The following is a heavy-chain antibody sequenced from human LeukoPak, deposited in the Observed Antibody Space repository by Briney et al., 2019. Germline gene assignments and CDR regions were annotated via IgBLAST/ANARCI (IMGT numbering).Heavy chain of an antibody. CDR2: INHSGST. D-gene: IGHD1-26*01. CDR1: GGSFSGYY. Sequence: SETLSLTCAVYGGSFSGYYWSWIRQPPGKGLEWIGEINHSGSTYYNPSLKSRVTISIDTSKNQFSLKLTSATAADTAVYYCARDHSSASYTYYYYMDVWGKGTTVTVSS. CDR3: ARDHSSASYTYYYYMDV. V-gene: IGHV4-34*01. J-gene: IGHJ6*03.